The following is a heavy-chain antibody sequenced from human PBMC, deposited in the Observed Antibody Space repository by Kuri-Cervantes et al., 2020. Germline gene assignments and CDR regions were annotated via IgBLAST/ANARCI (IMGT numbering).Heavy chain of an antibody. Sequence: ASVKVSCKASGYTFTNYGVTWVRQAPGQGLEWMRWISPYNGNTNYAQKLQGRVTMTTDTSTRTANMELRGLRFDDTAVYYCARGADIVVVPATPDYYYYSLDVWGQGTTVTVSS. CDR2: ISPYNGNT. CDR1: GYTFTNYG. V-gene: IGHV1-18*04. J-gene: IGHJ6*02. D-gene: IGHD2-2*01. CDR3: ARGADIVVVPATPDYYYYSLDV.